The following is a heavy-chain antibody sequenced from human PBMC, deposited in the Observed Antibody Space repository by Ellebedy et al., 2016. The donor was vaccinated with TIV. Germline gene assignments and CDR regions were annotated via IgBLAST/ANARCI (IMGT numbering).Heavy chain of an antibody. J-gene: IGHJ4*02. CDR3: AREGGGDWNDDGLFDY. Sequence: GESLKISXAASGFTFSSYAMHWVRQAPGKGLEWVAVISYDGSNKYYADSVKGRFTISRDNSKNTLYLQMNSLRAEDTAVYYCAREGGGDWNDDGLFDYWGQGTLVTVSS. V-gene: IGHV3-30*04. CDR1: GFTFSSYA. CDR2: ISYDGSNK. D-gene: IGHD1-1*01.